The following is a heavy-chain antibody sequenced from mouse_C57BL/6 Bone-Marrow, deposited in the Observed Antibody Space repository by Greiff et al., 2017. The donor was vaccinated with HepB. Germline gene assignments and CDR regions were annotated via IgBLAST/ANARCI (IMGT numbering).Heavy chain of an antibody. Sequence: EVKLMESGGDLVKPGGSLKLSCAASGFTFSSYGMSWVRQTPDKRLEWVATISSGGSYTYYPDSVKGRFTSSRDNAKNTLYLQMSSLKSEDTAMYYCARQAGGYYVGYYAMDYWGQGTSVTVSS. CDR1: GFTFSSYG. V-gene: IGHV5-6*01. D-gene: IGHD2-3*01. CDR3: ARQAGGYYVGYYAMDY. J-gene: IGHJ4*01. CDR2: ISSGGSYT.